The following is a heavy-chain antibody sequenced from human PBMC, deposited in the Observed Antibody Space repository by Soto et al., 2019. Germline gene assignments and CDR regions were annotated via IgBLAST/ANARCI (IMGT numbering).Heavy chain of an antibody. CDR3: ARPDDYGDDGAFDI. J-gene: IGHJ3*02. Sequence: SVXVSCKDSGYTFDSYAINSVRQANGQGLEWMGWMNPNSGNTGYAQKFQGRVTMTRNTSISTAYMELSSLRSEDTSLYYCARPDDYGDDGAFDIWGKGTMVTVSS. D-gene: IGHD4-17*01. CDR2: MNPNSGNT. CDR1: GYTFDSYA. V-gene: IGHV1-8*01.